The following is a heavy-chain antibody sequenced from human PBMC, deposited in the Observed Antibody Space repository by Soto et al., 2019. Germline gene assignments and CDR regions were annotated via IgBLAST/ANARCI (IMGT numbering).Heavy chain of an antibody. V-gene: IGHV3-48*01. D-gene: IGHD3-3*01. J-gene: IGHJ5*02. CDR1: GFTFSSYS. CDR3: ARSFYDFWSGYYNVNWFDP. CDR2: ISSSSSTI. Sequence: GGSLRLSCAASGFTFSSYSMNWVRQAPGKGLEWVSYISSSSSTIYYADSVKGRFTISRDNAKNSLYLQMNSLRAEDTAVYYCARSFYDFWSGYYNVNWFDPWGQGTLVTVSS.